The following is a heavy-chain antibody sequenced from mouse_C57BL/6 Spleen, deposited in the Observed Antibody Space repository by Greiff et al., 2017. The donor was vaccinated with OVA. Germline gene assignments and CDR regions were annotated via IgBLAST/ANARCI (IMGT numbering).Heavy chain of an antibody. J-gene: IGHJ3*01. CDR2: IYWDDDK. D-gene: IGHD2-4*01. CDR1: GFSLPTSCMR. V-gene: IGHV8-12*01. Sequence: QVTLQASGPGILQPSPSLSLSCSFSGFSLPTSCMRFIWLRPPSGLGLEWLAHIYWDDDKRYNPSLKSPLTISKDTSRNQVFLKITSVDTADTATYYCARGWDYATGFAYWGQGTLVTVSA. CDR3: ARGWDYATGFAY.